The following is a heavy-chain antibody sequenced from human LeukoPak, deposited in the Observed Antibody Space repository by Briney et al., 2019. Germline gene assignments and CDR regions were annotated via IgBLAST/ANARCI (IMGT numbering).Heavy chain of an antibody. D-gene: IGHD3-10*01. CDR3: ASILRSSSGYYFDY. CDR2: IYSGDTT. V-gene: IGHV3-66*01. CDR1: GFTVSTNY. Sequence: GGSLRLSCAASGFTVSTNYMSWVRQAPGKGLEWVSVIYSGDTTFYADSVRGKFTISRDNSKNTLYLQMNSLRAEDTAVYYCASILRSSSGYYFDYWGQGTLVTVSS. J-gene: IGHJ4*02.